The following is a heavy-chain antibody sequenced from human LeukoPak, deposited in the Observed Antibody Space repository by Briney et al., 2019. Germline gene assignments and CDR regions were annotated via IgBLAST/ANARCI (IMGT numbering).Heavy chain of an antibody. J-gene: IGHJ4*02. CDR3: AKDSYYYDSSGYYTYYFDY. D-gene: IGHD3-22*01. CDR2: ISGSGGST. CDR1: GFTFSSHA. Sequence: GGSLRLSCAASGFTFSSHAMSWVRQAPGKGLEWVSAISGSGGSTYYADSVKGRFTISRDNSKNTLYLQMNSLRAEDTAVYYCAKDSYYYDSSGYYTYYFDYWGQGTLVTVSS. V-gene: IGHV3-23*01.